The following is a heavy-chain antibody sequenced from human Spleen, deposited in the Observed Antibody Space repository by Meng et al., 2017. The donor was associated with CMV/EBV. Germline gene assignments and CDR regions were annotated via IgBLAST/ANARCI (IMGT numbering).Heavy chain of an antibody. CDR3: AKAFSSSWYREYYDY. D-gene: IGHD6-13*01. CDR1: GIFFRSYG. J-gene: IGHJ4*02. Sequence: GESLKISCAVSGIFFRSYGIHWVRQAPGKGLEWVSAITASGGSTYHADSVRGRFTISRDNSKNTLYLQLNSLRVEDTAVYYCAKAFSSSWYREYYDYWGQGTLVTVSS. CDR2: ITASGGST. V-gene: IGHV3-23*01.